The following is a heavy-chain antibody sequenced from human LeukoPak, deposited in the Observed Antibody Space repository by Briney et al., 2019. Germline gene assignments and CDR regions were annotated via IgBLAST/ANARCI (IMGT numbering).Heavy chain of an antibody. CDR3: ARWGGTRQYYFDY. CDR1: GFIFSDYG. V-gene: IGHV3-33*01. CDR2: TRFDGSIK. D-gene: IGHD1-1*01. J-gene: IGHJ4*02. Sequence: XRSLRLSCAVSGFIFSDYGFHWVRQAPGKGLEWVAVTRFDGSIKQYADSVKGRFTISRDNSKNTLYLQMNFLKSEDTAVYYCARWGGTRQYYFDYWGQGTLVTVSS.